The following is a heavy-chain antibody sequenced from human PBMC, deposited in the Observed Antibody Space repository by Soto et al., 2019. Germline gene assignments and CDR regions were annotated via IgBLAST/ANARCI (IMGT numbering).Heavy chain of an antibody. V-gene: IGHV4-31*03. D-gene: IGHD2-21*01. Sequence: QVQLQESGPGLVNPSQTLSLTCTVSGGSINSDAYFWSWVRQHPGKGLEWIGYIYYSGNTYYNPALQSRVSISLDTSKNQFSLKLKSASAAAPVVYYCAIASAVTPETLAWGQGTMVTGAS. CDR1: GGSINSDAYF. CDR3: AIASAVTPETLA. CDR2: IYYSGNT. J-gene: IGHJ3*01.